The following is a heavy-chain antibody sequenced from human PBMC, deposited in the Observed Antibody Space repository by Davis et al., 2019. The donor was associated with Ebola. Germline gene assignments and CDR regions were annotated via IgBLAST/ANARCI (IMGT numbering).Heavy chain of an antibody. Sequence: PGGSLRLSCAASGFTFSSYEMTWVRQAPGKGLEWVSYISSSGSTIYYADSVKGRFTISRDNAKNSLYLQMNSLRAEDTAVYYCARDRVVVAATYYYYGMDVWGQGTTVTVSS. D-gene: IGHD2-15*01. J-gene: IGHJ6*02. CDR1: GFTFSSYE. CDR3: ARDRVVVAATYYYYGMDV. CDR2: ISSSGSTI. V-gene: IGHV3-48*03.